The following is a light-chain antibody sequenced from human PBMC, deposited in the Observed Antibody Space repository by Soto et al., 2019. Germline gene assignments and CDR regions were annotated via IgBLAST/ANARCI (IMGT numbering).Light chain of an antibody. CDR2: KAS. CDR3: QHYNSYSEA. Sequence: DIQMTQSPSTLSGSVGDRVTITCRASQTISSWLAWYQQKPGKAPTLLIYKASTLKSGVPSRFSGSGSGTEFTLTISSLQPDDFATYYCQHYNSYSEAFGQETKV. CDR1: QTISSW. J-gene: IGKJ1*01. V-gene: IGKV1-5*03.